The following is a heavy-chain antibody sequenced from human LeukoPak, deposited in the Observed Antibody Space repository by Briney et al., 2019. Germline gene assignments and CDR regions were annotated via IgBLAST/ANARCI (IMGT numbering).Heavy chain of an antibody. CDR1: GFTFSSYS. Sequence: GGSLRLSCAASGFTFSSYSMNWVRQAPGKGLEWVSSISSSSSYIYYADSVKGRFAISRDNSKNTLYLQMNSLRAEDTAVYYCAKNQKSNYDFWSGGVAFDIWGQGTMVTVSS. D-gene: IGHD3-3*01. V-gene: IGHV3-21*04. CDR3: AKNQKSNYDFWSGGVAFDI. CDR2: ISSSSSYI. J-gene: IGHJ3*02.